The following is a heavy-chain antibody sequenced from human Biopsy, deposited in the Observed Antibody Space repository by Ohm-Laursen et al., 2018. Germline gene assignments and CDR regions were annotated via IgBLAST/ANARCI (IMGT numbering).Heavy chain of an antibody. CDR2: IYNTETT. V-gene: IGHV4-39*01. J-gene: IGHJ5*02. CDR3: ARYPTGFWFDP. Sequence: SETLSLTCPVSGGSISSSTTYYWAWLRQPPGKGLEWIGSIYNTETTIYNPSLKSRVTISVDTSTNQFSLKVSSVTAADTALYFCARYPTGFWFDPWGHGTLVTVSS. CDR1: GGSISSSTTYY.